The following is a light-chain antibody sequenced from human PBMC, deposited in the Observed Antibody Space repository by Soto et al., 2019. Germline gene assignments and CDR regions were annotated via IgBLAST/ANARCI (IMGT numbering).Light chain of an antibody. CDR2: KAS. CDR1: QSISSW. J-gene: IGKJ2*01. V-gene: IGKV1-5*03. CDR3: QQYNSYSPLYT. Sequence: DIQMTQSPSTLSASVGDRVTITCRASQSISSWLAWYQQKPGKAPALLIYKASCLESGVPSRFSGSGSGTELNLTISSLRPDDFATYYCQQYNSYSPLYTFGQGTKLEIK.